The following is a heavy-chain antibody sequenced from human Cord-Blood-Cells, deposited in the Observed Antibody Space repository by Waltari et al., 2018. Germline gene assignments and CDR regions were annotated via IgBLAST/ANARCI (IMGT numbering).Heavy chain of an antibody. CDR1: GGPISRSNW. CDR2: TYQSGGT. D-gene: IGHD3-10*01. V-gene: IGHV4-4*02. CDR3: ARADIRIMVRGVIDP. J-gene: IGHJ5*02. Sequence: QVQLQESGPGLVTPSGTLSLTCAVSGGPISRSNWWSWVRQPPGKGLEGIGETYQSGGTNYNPSLKSRVTISVDKSKNQFSLKLSSVTAADTAVYYCARADIRIMVRGVIDPWGQGTLVTVSS.